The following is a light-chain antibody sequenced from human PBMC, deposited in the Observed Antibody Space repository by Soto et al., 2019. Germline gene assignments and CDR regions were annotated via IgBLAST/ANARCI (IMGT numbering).Light chain of an antibody. CDR3: SSYTSTYTLV. V-gene: IGLV2-14*03. CDR1: SSDVGGHSS. J-gene: IGLJ3*02. CDR2: DVT. Sequence: QSVLTQPASVSGSPGQSIAIYCTGTSSDVGGHSSVSWYQQHPGKAPKLLIYDVTDRPSGVSTRFSGSKSGNTASLTISGLQAEDEADYYCSSYTSTYTLVFGGGTKVTVL.